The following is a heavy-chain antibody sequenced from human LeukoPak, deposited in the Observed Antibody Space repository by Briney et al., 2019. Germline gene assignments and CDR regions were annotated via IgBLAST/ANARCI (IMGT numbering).Heavy chain of an antibody. CDR2: IYYSGST. V-gene: IGHV4-59*01. Sequence: SETLSLTCTVSGGSISSYYWSWIRQPPGTGLEWIGYIYYSGSTNYNPSLKSRVTISVDTSKNQFSLKLRSVTAADTAVYYCARAKREYYDSSGFGLWLYWFDPWGQGTLVTVSS. CDR1: GGSISSYY. J-gene: IGHJ5*02. D-gene: IGHD3-22*01. CDR3: ARAKREYYDSSGFGLWLYWFDP.